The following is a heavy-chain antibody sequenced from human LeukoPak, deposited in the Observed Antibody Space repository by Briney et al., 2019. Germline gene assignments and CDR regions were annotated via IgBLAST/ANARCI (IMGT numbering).Heavy chain of an antibody. CDR3: ASPYSSGWSTLDF. Sequence: PGGSLRLSCAASGFTVSSNYMSWVRQAPGKGLEWVSVIYSGGSTYYADSVKGRFTISRDNSKNTLYLQMNSLRAEDTAVYYCASPYSSGWSTLDFWGPGTLVTVSS. J-gene: IGHJ4*02. D-gene: IGHD6-19*01. CDR1: GFTVSSNY. CDR2: IYSGGST. V-gene: IGHV3-53*01.